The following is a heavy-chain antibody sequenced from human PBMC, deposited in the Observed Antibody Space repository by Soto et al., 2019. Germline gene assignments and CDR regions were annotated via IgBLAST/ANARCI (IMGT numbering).Heavy chain of an antibody. CDR3: ARRGTTGYSSGWYTWNWFDP. J-gene: IGHJ5*02. Sequence: ETLSLTSTVSGGSISSGRYYWVCIRQPPGKVLEWIGSIYYSGSTYYNPSLKSRVTIYVDTSNNQFSLKLSSVTAADTAVYYCARRGTTGYSSGWYTWNWFDPWGQGTLVTVSS. CDR1: GGSISSGRYY. V-gene: IGHV4-39*01. D-gene: IGHD6-19*01. CDR2: IYYSGST.